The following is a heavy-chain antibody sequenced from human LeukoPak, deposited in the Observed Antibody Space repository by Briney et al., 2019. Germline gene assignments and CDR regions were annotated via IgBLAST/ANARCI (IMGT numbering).Heavy chain of an antibody. CDR3: ARASGLFYGDYPALFDY. V-gene: IGHV6-1*01. D-gene: IGHD4-17*01. CDR1: GDSVSGSSVA. J-gene: IGHJ4*02. Sequence: SQTLSLTCAISGDSVSGSSVAWNWIRQSPSRGLEWLGRTYYRSKWYNDYAESVKGRITINPDTSKNQFSLQLNSVTPEDTAVYYCARASGLFYGDYPALFDYWGQGTLVTVSS. CDR2: TYYRSKWYN.